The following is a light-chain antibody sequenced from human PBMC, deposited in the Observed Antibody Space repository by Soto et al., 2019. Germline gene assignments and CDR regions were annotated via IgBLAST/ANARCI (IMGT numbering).Light chain of an antibody. J-gene: IGLJ1*01. CDR3: AAWDDSLSGLYV. V-gene: IGLV1-47*01. CDR2: RNN. Sequence: QSVLTQPTSASGTPGQRVTISCSGSSSNIGSNYVYWYQQIPGTAPKLLIYRNNQRPSGVPDRFSGSKSGTSASLAISGLRSEDEADYYCAAWDDSLSGLYVFGTGTKLTVL. CDR1: SSNIGSNY.